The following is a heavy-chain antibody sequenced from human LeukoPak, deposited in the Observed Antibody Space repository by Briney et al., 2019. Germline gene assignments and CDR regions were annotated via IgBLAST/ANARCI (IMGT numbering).Heavy chain of an antibody. D-gene: IGHD4-17*01. J-gene: IGHJ5*02. CDR3: ARVDYGDYVAENWFDP. Sequence: PSETLSLTCTVSGGSISNYYWSWIRQPAGKGLEWIGRIYTSGSTNYNPSLKSRVTMSVDTSKNQFSLKLSSVTAADTAVYYCARVDYGDYVAENWFDPWGQGTLVTVSS. CDR2: IYTSGST. CDR1: GGSISNYY. V-gene: IGHV4-4*07.